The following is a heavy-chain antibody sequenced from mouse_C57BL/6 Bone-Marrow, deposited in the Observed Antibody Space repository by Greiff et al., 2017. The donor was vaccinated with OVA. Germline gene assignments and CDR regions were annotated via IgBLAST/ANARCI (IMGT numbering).Heavy chain of an antibody. J-gene: IGHJ3*01. CDR2: INPSSGYP. CDR3: ARSIYYCNFWFAY. D-gene: IGHD2-1*01. Sequence: QVQLQQSGAELAKPGASVKLSCKASGYTFTSYWMHWVKQRPGQGLEWIGYINPSSGYPKYNQKFKDKATLTADKSSSTAYMQLSILTYEDSAVYYCARSIYYCNFWFAYWGQGTLVTVSA. V-gene: IGHV1-7*01. CDR1: GYTFTSYW.